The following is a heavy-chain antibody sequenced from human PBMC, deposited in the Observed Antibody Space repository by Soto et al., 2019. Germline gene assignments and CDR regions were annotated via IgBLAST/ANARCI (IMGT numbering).Heavy chain of an antibody. Sequence: GGSLRLSCAASGFTFSSYAMSWVRQAPGKGLEWVSAISGSGGSTYYADSVKGRFTISRDNSKNTLYLQMNSLRAEDTAVYYCAKDRRIAAAGTRWFDPWGQGTLVTVS. D-gene: IGHD6-13*01. V-gene: IGHV3-23*01. CDR3: AKDRRIAAAGTRWFDP. CDR2: ISGSGGST. CDR1: GFTFSSYA. J-gene: IGHJ5*02.